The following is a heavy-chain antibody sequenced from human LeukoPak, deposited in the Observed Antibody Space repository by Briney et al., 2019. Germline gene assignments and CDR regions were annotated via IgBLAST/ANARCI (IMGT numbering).Heavy chain of an antibody. J-gene: IGHJ2*01. Sequence: PGGSLRLPCAASGFTFSNAWMSWVRQAPGKGLEWVGRIKSKTDGGTTDYVAPVKGRFSISRDDSKNTLYLQMNGLKTEDTAVYYCTTVVGSSSSWEWYFDLWGRGTLVTVSS. CDR2: IKSKTDGGTT. V-gene: IGHV3-15*01. D-gene: IGHD2-2*01. CDR1: GFTFSNAW. CDR3: TTVVGSSSSWEWYFDL.